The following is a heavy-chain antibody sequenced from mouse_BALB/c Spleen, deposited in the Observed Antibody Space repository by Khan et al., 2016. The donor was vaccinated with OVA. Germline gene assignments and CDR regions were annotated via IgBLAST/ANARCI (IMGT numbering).Heavy chain of an antibody. CDR2: TNPTNGRT. D-gene: IGHD1-1*01. CDR1: GCTFTSYW. Sequence: QVQLQQSGAELVKAGASVKMSCKASGCTFTSYWMHWVKQRLGQGLEWFAETNPTNGRTYYNEKFKSKATLTVDKSSSTAYMLLSGPTFEDSAVYYCARIKKIVATYFDDWGQGTTLTVSS. V-gene: IGHV1S81*02. CDR3: ARIKKIVATYFDD. J-gene: IGHJ2*01.